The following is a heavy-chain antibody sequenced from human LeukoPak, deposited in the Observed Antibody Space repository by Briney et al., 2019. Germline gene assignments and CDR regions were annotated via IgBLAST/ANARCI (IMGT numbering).Heavy chain of an antibody. D-gene: IGHD1-7*01. J-gene: IGHJ4*02. V-gene: IGHV3-7*01. CDR2: INQDGSAK. Sequence: PGGSLRLSCAASGFTLSSHWMSWVHQAPGKGLEWVANINQDGSAKYYVDSVKGRFTISRDNAKNSMYLQMNSLRAEDTAAYYCARWEIRGTAHQLDYWGQGTLVTVSS. CDR1: GFTLSSHW. CDR3: ARWEIRGTAHQLDY.